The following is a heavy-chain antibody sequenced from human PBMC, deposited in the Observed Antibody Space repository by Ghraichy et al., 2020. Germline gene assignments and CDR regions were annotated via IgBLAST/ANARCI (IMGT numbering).Heavy chain of an antibody. CDR2: IYYSGST. CDR1: GVSISSSSYY. CDR3: ARHGGLIVVFFDY. J-gene: IGHJ4*02. V-gene: IGHV4-39*01. Sequence: SETLSLTCTVSGVSISSSSYYWVWIRQPPGQGLEWIGSIYYSGSTYYNPSLKSRVTISVDTSKNQFSLKLSSVTAADTAVYYCARHGGLIVVFFDYWGQGTLVTVSS. D-gene: IGHD3-22*01.